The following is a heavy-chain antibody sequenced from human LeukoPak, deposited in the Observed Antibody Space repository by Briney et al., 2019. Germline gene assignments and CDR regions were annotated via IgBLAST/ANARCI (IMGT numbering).Heavy chain of an antibody. D-gene: IGHD5-24*01. CDR2: IIPIFGTA. Sequence: SVKVSCKASGGTFSSYAISWVRQAPGQGLEWMGGIIPIFGTANYAQKFQGRVTITTDESTSTAYMELSSLRSEDAAVYYCARVEMATTKFDPWGQGTLVTVSS. CDR3: ARVEMATTKFDP. J-gene: IGHJ5*02. V-gene: IGHV1-69*05. CDR1: GGTFSSYA.